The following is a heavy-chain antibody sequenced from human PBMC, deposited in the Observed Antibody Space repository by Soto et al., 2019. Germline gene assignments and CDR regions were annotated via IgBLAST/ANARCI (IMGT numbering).Heavy chain of an antibody. CDR1: GFTFSSYG. CDR3: AKDRGSGSYSDSRRYYYYYYGMDV. CDR2: ISYDGSNK. D-gene: IGHD3-10*01. Sequence: GGSLRLSCAASGFTFSSYGMHWVRQAPGKGLEWVAVISYDGSNKYYADSVKGRFTISRDNSKNTLYLQMNSLRAEDTAVYYCAKDRGSGSYSDSRRYYYYYYGMDVWGQGTTVTVSS. J-gene: IGHJ6*02. V-gene: IGHV3-30*18.